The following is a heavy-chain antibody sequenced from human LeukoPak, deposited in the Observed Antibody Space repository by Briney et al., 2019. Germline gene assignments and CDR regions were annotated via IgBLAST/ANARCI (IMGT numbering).Heavy chain of an antibody. V-gene: IGHV4-34*01. D-gene: IGHD1-7*01. CDR2: INHSGGT. CDR3: ARLITGTTTAFDI. CDR1: GGSFSGYY. J-gene: IGHJ3*02. Sequence: PSETLSLTCAVYGGSFSGYYWSWIRQPPGKGLEWIGEINHSGGTNYNPSLKSRVTISVDTSKNQFSLKLSSVTAADTAVYYCARLITGTTTAFDIWGQGTMVTVSS.